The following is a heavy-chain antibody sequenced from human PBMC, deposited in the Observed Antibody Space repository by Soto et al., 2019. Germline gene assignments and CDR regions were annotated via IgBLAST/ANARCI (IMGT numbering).Heavy chain of an antibody. CDR1: GFTFSSYA. Sequence: GGSLRLSCAASGFTFSSYAMHWVRQAPGKGLEWVAVISYDGSNKYYADSVKGRFTISRDNSKNTLYLQMNSLRAEDTAVYYCARDDSVALAARPDYYYGMDVWGQGTTVTVSS. J-gene: IGHJ6*02. CDR2: ISYDGSNK. D-gene: IGHD6-6*01. V-gene: IGHV3-30-3*01. CDR3: ARDDSVALAARPDYYYGMDV.